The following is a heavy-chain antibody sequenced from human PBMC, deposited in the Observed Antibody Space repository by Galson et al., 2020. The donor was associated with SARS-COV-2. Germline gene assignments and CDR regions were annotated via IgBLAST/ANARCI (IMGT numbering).Heavy chain of an antibody. CDR3: ARDTWKTGRSTDYYIDY. V-gene: IGHV3-48*04. J-gene: IGHJ4*02. D-gene: IGHD1-1*01. CDR2: IDGACSVI. Sequence: GSLKISCAASGLTFKMFPMNWLRPAPGKGLVWVAYIDGACSVIYYADSVKGRFTIFRDNAQNSLYLQMNSLRAEDTAVYYCARDTWKTGRSTDYYIDYGGQGTLVTVSS. CDR1: GLTFKMFP.